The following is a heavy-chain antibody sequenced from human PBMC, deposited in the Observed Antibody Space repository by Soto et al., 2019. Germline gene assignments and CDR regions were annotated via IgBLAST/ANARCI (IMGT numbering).Heavy chain of an antibody. J-gene: IGHJ4*02. CDR2: ISGSGGST. Sequence: GGSLRLSCAASGFTFCSYWMHWVRQAPGKGLVWVSGISGSGGSTCYADSVKGRFTISRDNSKNTLYLQMDSLRAEDTAVYYCAKDPGGYSYGYFAYLDYWGQGTLVTVSS. V-gene: IGHV3-23*01. CDR3: AKDPGGYSYGYFAYLDY. D-gene: IGHD5-18*01. CDR1: GFTFCSYW.